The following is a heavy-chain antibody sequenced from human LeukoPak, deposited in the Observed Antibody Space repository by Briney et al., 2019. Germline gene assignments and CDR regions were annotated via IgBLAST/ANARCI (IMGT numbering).Heavy chain of an antibody. CDR3: ARDPTIFGVVIVPDY. Sequence: GGSLRLSCAASGFTFSSYWMSWVCQAPGKGLEWVANIKQDGSEKYYVDSVKGRFTISRDNAKNSLYLQMNSLRAEDTAVYYCARDPTIFGVVIVPDYWGQGTLVTVSS. CDR2: IKQDGSEK. CDR1: GFTFSSYW. J-gene: IGHJ4*02. D-gene: IGHD3-3*01. V-gene: IGHV3-7*01.